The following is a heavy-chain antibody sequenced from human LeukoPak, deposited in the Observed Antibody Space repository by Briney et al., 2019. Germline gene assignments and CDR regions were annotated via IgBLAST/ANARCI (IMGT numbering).Heavy chain of an antibody. CDR2: IRSKAYGGTT. Sequence: GGSLRLSCTASGFTFGDYAMSWFRQAPGKGREWVGFIRSKAYGGTTEYAASVKGRFTISRDDSKSIAYLQMNSLKTEDTAVYYCTRYSSSWTFDYWGQGTLVTVSS. V-gene: IGHV3-49*03. CDR1: GFTFGDYA. D-gene: IGHD6-13*01. J-gene: IGHJ4*02. CDR3: TRYSSSWTFDY.